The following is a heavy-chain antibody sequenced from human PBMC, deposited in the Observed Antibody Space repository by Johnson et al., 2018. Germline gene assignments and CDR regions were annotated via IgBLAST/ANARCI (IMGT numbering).Heavy chain of an antibody. CDR1: GFTFSSYA. V-gene: IGHV3-30-3*01. Sequence: QVQLVQSGGGVVQPGRSLRLSCAASGFTFSSYAMHWVRQAPGKGLEWVAVISYDGSNKYYADSVKGRFTISRDNSKNTLYLQMNSPRAEDTAVYYCGRFPFSYGGNSRGGAFDIWGQGTMVTVSS. J-gene: IGHJ3*02. CDR3: GRFPFSYGGNSRGGAFDI. D-gene: IGHD4-23*01. CDR2: ISYDGSNK.